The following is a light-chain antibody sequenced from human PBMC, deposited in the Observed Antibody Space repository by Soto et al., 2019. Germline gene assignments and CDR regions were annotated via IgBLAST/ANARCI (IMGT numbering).Light chain of an antibody. Sequence: IPMTQSHSTLSASILGRVTMXLRTSQSINNRLAWYQQMPGKAPNLLIYDASSLESGVPSRFRGSGSETEFTLTISGLQPDDFATYYCQQFIDGWTFGQGTKVDI. J-gene: IGKJ1*01. CDR2: DAS. CDR1: QSINNR. CDR3: QQFIDGWT. V-gene: IGKV1-5*01.